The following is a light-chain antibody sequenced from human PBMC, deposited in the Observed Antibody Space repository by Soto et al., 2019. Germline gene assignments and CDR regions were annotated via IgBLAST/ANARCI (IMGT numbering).Light chain of an antibody. CDR2: AAS. CDR3: QQSYGTRT. J-gene: IGKJ4*01. V-gene: IGKV1-39*01. Sequence: DIQMTQSPSSLSASVGDRVTITCRASQSISSYLNWYQQKPGKAPKLLIYAASSLQSGAPSRFSGSGSGTNFTPSITRRQPGDLTRYEWQQSYGTRTIGGGTKVEIK. CDR1: QSISSY.